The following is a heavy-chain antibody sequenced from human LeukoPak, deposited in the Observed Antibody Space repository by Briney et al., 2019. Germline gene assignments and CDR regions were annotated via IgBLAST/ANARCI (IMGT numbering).Heavy chain of an antibody. V-gene: IGHV3-30*18. D-gene: IGHD3-22*01. J-gene: IGHJ4*02. CDR2: ISYDGSNK. Sequence: GRSLRLSCAASGFTFSSYGMHWVRQAPGKGLEWVAVISYDGSNKYYADSVKGRFTISRDNSKKTLYLQINSLRAEDTAVYYCAKVMYYYDSSFWDYWGQGTLVTVSS. CDR3: AKVMYYYDSSFWDY. CDR1: GFTFSSYG.